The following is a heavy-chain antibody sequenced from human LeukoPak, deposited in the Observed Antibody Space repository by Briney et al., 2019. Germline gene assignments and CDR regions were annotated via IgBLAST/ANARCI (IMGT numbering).Heavy chain of an antibody. J-gene: IGHJ4*02. V-gene: IGHV5-51*01. D-gene: IGHD3-22*01. CDR2: IYPSDSDT. Sequence: GESLKISCKGSGYSFPIYWIGWVRQMPGKGLEWMGIIYPSDSDTRYSPSFQGQVTISADKSISTAYLQWNSLKASDTAIYYCARTASAYYYDTSGHYYFDYWGQGTLVTVSS. CDR3: ARTASAYYYDTSGHYYFDY. CDR1: GYSFPIYW.